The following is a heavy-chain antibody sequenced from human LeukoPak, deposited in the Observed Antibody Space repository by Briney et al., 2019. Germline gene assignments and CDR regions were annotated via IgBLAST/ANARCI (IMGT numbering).Heavy chain of an antibody. CDR2: IIPIFGTA. D-gene: IGHD2/OR15-2a*01. J-gene: IGHJ4*02. V-gene: IGHV1-69*01. Sequence: SVKVSCKASGGTFSSYAISWVRQAPGQGLEWMGGIIPIFGTANYAQKFQGRVTITADESTSTAYMELSSLRSEDTAVYYCASPGDSTRDDEYYFDYWGQGTLVTVSS. CDR1: GGTFSSYA. CDR3: ASPGDSTRDDEYYFDY.